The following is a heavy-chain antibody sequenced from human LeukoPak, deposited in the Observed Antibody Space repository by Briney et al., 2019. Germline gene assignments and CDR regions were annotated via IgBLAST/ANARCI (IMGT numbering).Heavy chain of an antibody. CDR1: GVSISSYY. D-gene: IGHD2-15*01. Sequence: SETLSLTCTVSGVSISSYYWSWIRQPPGKGLEWIGYIYYNGNTNCNPSLKSRVTISLDTSKNQITLKLTSVTAADTAVYYCARDFCSGDRCSGGTGCWGQGTLVTVSS. CDR2: IYYNGNT. V-gene: IGHV4-59*01. CDR3: ARDFCSGDRCSGGTGC. J-gene: IGHJ4*02.